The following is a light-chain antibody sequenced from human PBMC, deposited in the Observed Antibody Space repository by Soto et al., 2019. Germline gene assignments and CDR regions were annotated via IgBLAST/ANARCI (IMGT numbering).Light chain of an antibody. CDR3: QLYSGSPWT. V-gene: IGKV3-20*01. CDR1: QSISLKY. Sequence: IVLTQSPGTLSLSPGERATLSCRASQSISLKYLAWYQQEPGQAPRLLIHGVSIRATGIPDRFSGSGSGTDFTLTISRLEPEDFAVYYCQLYSGSPWTFGQGTKVEIK. J-gene: IGKJ1*01. CDR2: GVS.